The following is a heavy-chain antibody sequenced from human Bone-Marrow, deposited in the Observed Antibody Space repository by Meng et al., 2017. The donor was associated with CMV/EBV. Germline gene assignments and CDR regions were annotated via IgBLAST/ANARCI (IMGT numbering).Heavy chain of an antibody. CDR3: ARVISSWFDP. J-gene: IGHJ5*02. D-gene: IGHD3-22*01. CDR2: INPYNGDT. Sequence: ASVKVSCKASGYTFTDYYMHWVRQAPGQGLEWMGWINPYNGDTHYAQEFQGRVTMTRDTSISTAYMELSRLRYDDTAVYYCARVISSWFDPWGQGTLVTVSS. CDR1: GYTFTDYY. V-gene: IGHV1-2*02.